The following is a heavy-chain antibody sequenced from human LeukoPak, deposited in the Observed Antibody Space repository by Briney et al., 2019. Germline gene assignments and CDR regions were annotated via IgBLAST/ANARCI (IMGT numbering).Heavy chain of an antibody. CDR1: GITLSNYG. D-gene: IGHD3-10*01. J-gene: IGHJ4*02. Sequence: GGSLRLSCAVSGITLSNYGMSWVRQAPGKGLEWVAGLSGSGGGTNYADSVQGRLTISRDNPKNTLYLQMNSLRTEDTAVYFCAKRGVVIRVFLVGFHKEAYYFDSWGQGALVTVSS. CDR3: AKRGVVIRVFLVGFHKEAYYFDS. V-gene: IGHV3-23*01. CDR2: LSGSGGGT.